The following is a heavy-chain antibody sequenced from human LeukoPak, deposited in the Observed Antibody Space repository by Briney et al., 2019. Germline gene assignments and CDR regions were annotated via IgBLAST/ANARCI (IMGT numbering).Heavy chain of an antibody. CDR3: ARARARYCSSTSCPNCFDY. Sequence: PGGSLRLSCAASGFTFSSYSMNWVRQAPGKGLEWVSSISSSSSYIYYAGSVKGRFTISRDNAKNSLYLQMNSLRAEDTAVYYCARARARYCSSTSCPNCFDYWGQGTLVTVSS. D-gene: IGHD2-2*01. J-gene: IGHJ4*02. CDR1: GFTFSSYS. CDR2: ISSSSSYI. V-gene: IGHV3-21*01.